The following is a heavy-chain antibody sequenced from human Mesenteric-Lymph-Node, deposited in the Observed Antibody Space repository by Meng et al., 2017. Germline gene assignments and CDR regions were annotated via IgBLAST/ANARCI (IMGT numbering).Heavy chain of an antibody. Sequence: GSLRLSCTVSGGSISSSSYYWGWIRQPPGKGLEWIGSIYYSGSTYYNPSLKSRVTISVDTSKNQFSLKLSSVTAADTAVYYCAMGRDGYNILPPFDYWGQGTLVTVSS. CDR2: IYYSGST. J-gene: IGHJ4*02. V-gene: IGHV4-39*07. D-gene: IGHD5-24*01. CDR3: AMGRDGYNILPPFDY. CDR1: GGSISSSSYY.